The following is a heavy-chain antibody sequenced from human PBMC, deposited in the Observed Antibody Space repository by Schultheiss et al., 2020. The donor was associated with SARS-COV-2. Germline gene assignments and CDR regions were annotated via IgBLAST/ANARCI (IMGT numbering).Heavy chain of an antibody. CDR1: GYSISSGYY. J-gene: IGHJ4*02. CDR3: ARDVYLWVGAVDY. V-gene: IGHV4-38-2*02. CDR2: IYHSGST. D-gene: IGHD1-26*01. Sequence: SETLSLTCTVSGYSISSGYYWGWIRQPPGKGLEWIGSIYHSGSTYYNPSLKSRVTISVDTSKNQFSLKLSSVTAADTAVYYCARDVYLWVGAVDYWGQGTLVTVSS.